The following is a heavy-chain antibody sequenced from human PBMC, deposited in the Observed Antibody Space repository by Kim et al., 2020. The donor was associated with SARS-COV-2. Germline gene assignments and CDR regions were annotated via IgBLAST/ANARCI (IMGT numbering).Heavy chain of an antibody. D-gene: IGHD6-13*01. CDR3: ARVFPNYSSNWGYGMDV. CDR1: GYIFNSYA. J-gene: IGHJ6*02. V-gene: IGHV7-4-1*02. CDR2: LNSNTGNA. Sequence: ASVKVSCKTSGYIFNSYAMSWVRQAPGQGLEWMGWLNSNTGNAMYAQGFTGRFVFSLDTSVSTAYLQISSLKAEDTAVYYCARVFPNYSSNWGYGMDVWGQGTTGTVSS.